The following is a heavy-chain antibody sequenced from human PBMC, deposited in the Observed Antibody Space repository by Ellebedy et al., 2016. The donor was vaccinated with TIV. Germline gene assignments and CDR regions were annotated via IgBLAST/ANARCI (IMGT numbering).Heavy chain of an antibody. V-gene: IGHV4-39*01. CDR1: GDSISSSDYY. Sequence: MPSETLSLTCTVSGDSISSSDYYWGWVRQPPGKGLEWIGTVYHSGSTYYNPSLKSRVTISVDTSKNQFSLKLSSVTAADTAVYYCARQVVGAYYYYYGTDVWGQGTTVTVSS. CDR2: VYHSGST. J-gene: IGHJ6*02. D-gene: IGHD1-26*01. CDR3: ARQVVGAYYYYYGTDV.